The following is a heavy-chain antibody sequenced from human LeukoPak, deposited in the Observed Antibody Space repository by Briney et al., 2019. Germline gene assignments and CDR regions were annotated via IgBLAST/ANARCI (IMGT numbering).Heavy chain of an antibody. Sequence: PSETLSLTCTVSGGSITTSNYYWVWIRQPPGKGLEWIGYIYYSGSTNYNPSLKSRVTISVDTSKNQFSLKLSSVTAADTAVYYCARYSDYYYYYGMDVWGQGTTVTVSS. J-gene: IGHJ6*02. CDR2: IYYSGST. D-gene: IGHD1-26*01. CDR1: GGSITTSNYY. CDR3: ARYSDYYYYYGMDV. V-gene: IGHV4-61*05.